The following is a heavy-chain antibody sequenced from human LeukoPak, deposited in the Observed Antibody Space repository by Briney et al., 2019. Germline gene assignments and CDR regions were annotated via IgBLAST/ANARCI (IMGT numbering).Heavy chain of an antibody. J-gene: IGHJ3*02. CDR2: IYSGGST. CDR3: ARDLPMYYYGSGSYTRSI. CDR1: GFTLSNNY. D-gene: IGHD3-10*01. Sequence: PGGSLRLSCAASGFTLSNNYMNWVRQAPGKGLEWVSNIYSGGSTNYADSVKGRFTISRDNSKNTLYLQMNSLRAEDTAVYYCARDLPMYYYGSGSYTRSIWGQGTMVTVSS. V-gene: IGHV3-66*01.